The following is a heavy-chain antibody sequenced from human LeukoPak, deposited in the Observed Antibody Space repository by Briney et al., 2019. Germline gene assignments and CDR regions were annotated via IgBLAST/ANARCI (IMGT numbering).Heavy chain of an antibody. Sequence: PGGSLRLSXAASGFTFSSYAMSWVRQAPGKGLEWVSAISGSGGSTYYADSVKGRFTISRDNSKNTLYLQMNSLRAEDTAVYYCAKADDYGDYVSAFDIWGQGTMVTVSS. V-gene: IGHV3-23*01. D-gene: IGHD4-17*01. CDR1: GFTFSSYA. CDR2: ISGSGGST. J-gene: IGHJ3*02. CDR3: AKADDYGDYVSAFDI.